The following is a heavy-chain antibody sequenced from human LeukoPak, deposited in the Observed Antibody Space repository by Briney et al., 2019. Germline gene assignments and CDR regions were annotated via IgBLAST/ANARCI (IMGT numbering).Heavy chain of an antibody. CDR2: INWNGGST. Sequence: SGRSLRLSCAASGFTFDDYGMSWVRQAPGKGLEWVSGINWNGGSTGYADSVKGRFTISRDNAKNSLYLQMNSLRAEDTALYYCARDGGYCSGGSCYSDAFDIWGQGTMVTVSS. CDR3: ARDGGYCSGGSCYSDAFDI. CDR1: GFTFDDYG. J-gene: IGHJ3*02. V-gene: IGHV3-20*04. D-gene: IGHD2-15*01.